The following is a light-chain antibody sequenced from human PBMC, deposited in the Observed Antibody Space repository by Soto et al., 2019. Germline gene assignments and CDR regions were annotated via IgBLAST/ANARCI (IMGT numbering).Light chain of an antibody. V-gene: IGLV1-40*01. Sequence: QSVLTQPPSVSGAPGQRVAISCTGSSSNIGAGYDVHWYQQLPGTAPKLLIYGNFNRPSGVPDRFSGSKSGTSASLAITGSRLEDGPASSGQSYPTTRSPYVFGTGTKLTVL. CDR1: SSNIGAGYD. CDR2: GNF. CDR3: QSYPTTRSPYV. J-gene: IGLJ1*01.